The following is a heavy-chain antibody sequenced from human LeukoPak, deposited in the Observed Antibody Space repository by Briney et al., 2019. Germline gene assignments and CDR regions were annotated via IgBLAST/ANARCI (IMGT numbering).Heavy chain of an antibody. J-gene: IGHJ6*04. CDR1: GFTFRSYW. CDR3: AELGITMIGGV. CDR2: IKEDGSEK. D-gene: IGHD3-10*02. Sequence: PGGSLRLSCAASGFTFRSYWMSWLRQTPGKRLEWLANIKEDGSEKYYVDSVKGRFTISRDNAKTSLYLQMNSLRAEDTAVYYCAELGITMIGGVWGKGTTVTISS. V-gene: IGHV3-7*01.